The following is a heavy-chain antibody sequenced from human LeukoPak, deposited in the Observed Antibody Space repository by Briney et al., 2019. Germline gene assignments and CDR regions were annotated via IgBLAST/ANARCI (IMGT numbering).Heavy chain of an antibody. D-gene: IGHD5-12*01. CDR2: ISSSTSYI. V-gene: IGHV3-21*01. CDR3: TREESVDDPQSFDY. CDR1: GFIFSDYS. Sequence: GGSLRLSCAASGFIFSDYSMNWVRQAPGKGLEWVSSISSSTSYIYYADSVKGRFFISRDNSENSVFLQMNSLRVEDTAVYHCTREESVDDPQSFDYWGQGTLVTVSS. J-gene: IGHJ4*02.